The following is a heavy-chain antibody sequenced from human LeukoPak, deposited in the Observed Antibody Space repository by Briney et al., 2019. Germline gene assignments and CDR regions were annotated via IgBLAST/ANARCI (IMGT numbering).Heavy chain of an antibody. D-gene: IGHD6-19*01. Sequence: GGSLRLSCAASGFIFSSYSMNWVRQAPGKGLEWVSSISGSSNYIYYADSVKGRFTISRDNPKNSLYLQMNSLRAEDTAVYYCVREAMAGIRFEDWGQGTLVTVSS. V-gene: IGHV3-21*01. CDR1: GFIFSSYS. CDR2: ISGSSNYI. J-gene: IGHJ4*02. CDR3: VREAMAGIRFED.